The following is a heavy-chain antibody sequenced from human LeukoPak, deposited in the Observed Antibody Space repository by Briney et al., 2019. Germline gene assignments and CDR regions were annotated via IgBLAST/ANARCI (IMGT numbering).Heavy chain of an antibody. Sequence: PGGSLRLSCAASGFTSSNYALTWVRQAPGKGLEWVSVISGGGGSTYYADSVKGRFTISRDNSKNTLYLQMNSLRAEDTAVYYCATGFCGSASCPYYFYGLDVWGQGTTVTVSS. CDR2: ISGGGGST. D-gene: IGHD2-2*01. CDR1: GFTSSNYA. J-gene: IGHJ6*02. V-gene: IGHV3-23*01. CDR3: ATGFCGSASCPYYFYGLDV.